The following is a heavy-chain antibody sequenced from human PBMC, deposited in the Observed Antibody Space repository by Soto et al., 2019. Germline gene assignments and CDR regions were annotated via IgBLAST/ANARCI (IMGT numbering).Heavy chain of an antibody. Sequence: GGSLRLSYAASGCTFSSYGMHWVRQAPGKGLEWVAVISYDGSNKYYADSVKGRFTISRDNSKNTLYLQMNSLRAEDTAVYYCAKCPSIYSSSCHHTSYYGMDVWGQGTTVTVSS. CDR1: GCTFSSYG. V-gene: IGHV3-30*18. CDR3: AKCPSIYSSSCHHTSYYGMDV. J-gene: IGHJ6*02. D-gene: IGHD6-13*01. CDR2: ISYDGSNK.